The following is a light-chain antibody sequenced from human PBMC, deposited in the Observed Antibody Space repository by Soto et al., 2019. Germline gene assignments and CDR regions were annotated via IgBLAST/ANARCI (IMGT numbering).Light chain of an antibody. CDR1: QSVSSTF. CDR2: GAS. CDR3: QQFDSSVT. V-gene: IGKV3-20*01. Sequence: EIVLTQTPGSLSLSPGERATLTCRASQSVSSTFFAWYQQRPGQAPRILMYGASSRATGIPERFSGSGSGTDFTLTISRLEPEDFAVYYSQQFDSSVTFGQGTKVEIK. J-gene: IGKJ1*01.